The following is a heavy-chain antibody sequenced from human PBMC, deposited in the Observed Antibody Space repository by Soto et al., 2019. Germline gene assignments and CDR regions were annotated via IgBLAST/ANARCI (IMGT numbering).Heavy chain of an antibody. CDR3: ARGKDSFDY. D-gene: IGHD2-15*01. J-gene: IGHJ4*02. CDR1: GGSFSGYY. Sequence: QLSETLSLTCAVYGGSFSGYYWSWIRQPPGKGLEWIGEINHSGSTNYNPSLKSRVTISVDTSKNQFSLKLSSVTAADTAVYYCARGKDSFDYWGQGTLVTVSS. V-gene: IGHV4-34*01. CDR2: INHSGST.